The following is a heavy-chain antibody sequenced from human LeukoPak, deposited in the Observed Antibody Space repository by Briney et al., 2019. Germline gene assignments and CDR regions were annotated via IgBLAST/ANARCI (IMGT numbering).Heavy chain of an antibody. CDR3: ATYRQVLLPFES. D-gene: IGHD2-8*02. J-gene: IGHJ4*02. V-gene: IGHV3-23*01. CDR1: GFTVSMFA. CDR2: IFPSGGEI. Sequence: GGSLRLSCAASGFTVSMFAMIWVRQPPGKGLEWVSSIFPSGGEIHYADSVRGRFTISRDNSKSTLSLQMNSLRAEDTAIYYCATYRQVLLPFESWGQGTLVTVSS.